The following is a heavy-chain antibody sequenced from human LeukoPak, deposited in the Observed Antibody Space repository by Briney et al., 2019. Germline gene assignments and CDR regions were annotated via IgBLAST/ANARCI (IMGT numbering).Heavy chain of an antibody. CDR1: GFTFSSYA. J-gene: IGHJ6*02. V-gene: IGHV3-23*01. D-gene: IGHD3-3*01. CDR3: AKENLLDALRAPRFLANHYGMDV. CDR2: ISGSGGST. Sequence: TGGSLRLSCAASGFTFSSYAMSWVRQAPGKGLEWVSAISGSGGSTYYADSVKGRFTISRDNSKNTLYLQMNSLRAEDTAVYYCAKENLLDALRAPRFLANHYGMDVWGQGTTVTVSS.